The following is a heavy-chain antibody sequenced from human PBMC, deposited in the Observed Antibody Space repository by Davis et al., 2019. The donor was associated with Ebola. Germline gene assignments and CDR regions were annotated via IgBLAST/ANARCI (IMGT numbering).Heavy chain of an antibody. V-gene: IGHV3-23*01. CDR1: GFTFSSYA. Sequence: GESLKISCAASGFTFSSYAMSWVRQAPGKGLEWVSAISGSGGSTYYADSVKSRFTISRDNSKNTLYLQMNSLRAEDTAVYYCAKAALRWLYDYWGQGTLVTVSS. D-gene: IGHD4-23*01. J-gene: IGHJ4*02. CDR2: ISGSGGST. CDR3: AKAALRWLYDY.